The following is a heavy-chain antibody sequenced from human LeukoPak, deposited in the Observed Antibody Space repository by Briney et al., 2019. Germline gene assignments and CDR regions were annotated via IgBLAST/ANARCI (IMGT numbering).Heavy chain of an antibody. J-gene: IGHJ4*02. CDR1: GFTFSSYW. D-gene: IGHD3-10*01. CDR2: INSDGNST. V-gene: IGHV3-74*01. CDR3: ARVLDDSGGRSFDY. Sequence: GGSLRLSCAASGFTFSSYWMHWVRQAPGKGLVWVSRINSDGNSTNYADSVKGRFTISRDNAKNTLYLQMNSLRAEDTAVYFCARVLDDSGGRSFDYWGQGALVTVSS.